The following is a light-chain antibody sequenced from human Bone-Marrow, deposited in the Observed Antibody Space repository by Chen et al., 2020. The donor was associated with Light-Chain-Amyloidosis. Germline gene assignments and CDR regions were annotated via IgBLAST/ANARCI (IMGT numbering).Light chain of an antibody. CDR1: TSNIGSNF. V-gene: IGLV1-47*01. Sequence: QSVLTQPPSASGTPGQRVTISCSGSTSNIGSNFVYWYQQLPGTAPKLLIHKNDQRPSGVPDRLSGSKSGTSASLAISGLRSEDEADYYCAAWDDSLSGFFVFGTGTKVTVL. CDR2: KND. J-gene: IGLJ1*01. CDR3: AAWDDSLSGFFV.